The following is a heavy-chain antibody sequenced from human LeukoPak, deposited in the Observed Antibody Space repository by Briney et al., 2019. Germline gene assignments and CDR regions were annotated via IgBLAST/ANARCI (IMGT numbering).Heavy chain of an antibody. CDR3: ARDGGWWRFDF. V-gene: IGHV3-7*03. D-gene: IGHD2-8*02. J-gene: IGHJ4*02. Sequence: AGGSLRLSCVASGLNFNSRWMDWVRRAPGQGLEWVASKKEDGSETHYVDSVRGRSTISRDNDKNSLYLQMNNLRAEDTAMYYCARDGGWWRFDFWGQGALVTVSS. CDR2: KKEDGSET. CDR1: GLNFNSRW.